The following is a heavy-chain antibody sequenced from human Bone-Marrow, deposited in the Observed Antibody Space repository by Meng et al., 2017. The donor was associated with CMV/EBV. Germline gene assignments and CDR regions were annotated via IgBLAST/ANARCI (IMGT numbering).Heavy chain of an antibody. CDR1: GYAFTDYF. CDR3: AGGDDCDNWFDP. Sequence: ASVKVSCKASGYAFTDYFIHWVRQAPGQGLEWMGWINPKTGGTNYAQKFQGRVTMTRDTSISTAYMELSRLRSDDTAVYYCAGGDDCDNWFDPWGQGTLVTVSS. CDR2: INPKTGGT. D-gene: IGHD2-21*02. V-gene: IGHV1-2*02. J-gene: IGHJ5*02.